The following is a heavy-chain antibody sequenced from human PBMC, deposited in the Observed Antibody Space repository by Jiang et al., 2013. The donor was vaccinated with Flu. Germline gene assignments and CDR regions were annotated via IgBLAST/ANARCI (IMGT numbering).Heavy chain of an antibody. CDR3: AHRLHFWSGYYTREGGSGYYFDY. V-gene: IGHV2-5*02. CDR2: IYWDDDK. D-gene: IGHD3-3*02. Sequence: KPTQTLTLTCTFSGFSLSTSGVGVGWIRQPPGKALEWLALIYWDDDKRYSPSLKSRLTITKDTPKNQVVLTMTNMDPVDTATYYCAHRLHFWSGYYTREGGSGYYFDYWGQGTLVTVSS. CDR1: GFSLSTSGVG. J-gene: IGHJ4*02.